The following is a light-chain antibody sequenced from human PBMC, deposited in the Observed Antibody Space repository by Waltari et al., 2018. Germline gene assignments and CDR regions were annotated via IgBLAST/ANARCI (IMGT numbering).Light chain of an antibody. Sequence: QSILTQPPSVSGAPGQRVTISCTGSSSNIGAGYDVHWYQQLPGPAPKLLIFGKNNWPAGVPDRFSGSKSDTSASLAITGLQAEDEADYYCQSYDSSLSAWVFGGGTKVTVL. V-gene: IGLV1-40*01. CDR3: QSYDSSLSAWV. CDR2: GKN. CDR1: SSNIGAGYD. J-gene: IGLJ3*02.